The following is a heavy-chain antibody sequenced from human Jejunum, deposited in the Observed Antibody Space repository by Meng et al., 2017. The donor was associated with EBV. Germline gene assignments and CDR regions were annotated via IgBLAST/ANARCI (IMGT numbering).Heavy chain of an antibody. Sequence: LAPGRELIQPGESLGRSLAASGLNLSNYDGSWVRQAPGKGLEWVSVITASSGSTFYADSVKGRFTISRDNSKRTVYLQMKSPRGEDTAVYYCVARSRPQEVDYWGQGTLVTVSS. CDR2: ITASSGST. V-gene: IGHV3-23*01. CDR3: VARSRPQEVDY. CDR1: GLNLSNYD. J-gene: IGHJ4*02.